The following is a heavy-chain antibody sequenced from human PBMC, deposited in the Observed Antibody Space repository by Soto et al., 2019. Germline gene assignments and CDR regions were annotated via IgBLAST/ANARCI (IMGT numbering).Heavy chain of an antibody. Sequence: AGGSLRLSCAASGFTFSSYAMHWVRQAPGKGLEWVAVISYDGSNKYYADSVKGRFTISRDNSKNTLYLQMNSLRAEDTAVYYCAYTLFLEWLFTFDYWGQGTLVTVSS. D-gene: IGHD3-3*01. CDR2: ISYDGSNK. CDR1: GFTFSSYA. V-gene: IGHV3-30-3*01. CDR3: AYTLFLEWLFTFDY. J-gene: IGHJ4*02.